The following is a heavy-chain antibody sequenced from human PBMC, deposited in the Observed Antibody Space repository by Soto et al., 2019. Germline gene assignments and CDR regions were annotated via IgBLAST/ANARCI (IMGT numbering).Heavy chain of an antibody. CDR3: ARGVPAAINAFDI. CDR2: IIPIFGTA. J-gene: IGHJ3*02. CDR1: GGTFSSYA. Sequence: GAPVKVSCKASGGTFSSYAISWVRQAPGQGLEWMGGIIPIFGTANYAQKFQGRVTITAEESTSTAYMELSSLRSEDTAVYYCARGVPAAINAFDIWGQGTMVTVSS. V-gene: IGHV1-69*13. D-gene: IGHD2-2*02.